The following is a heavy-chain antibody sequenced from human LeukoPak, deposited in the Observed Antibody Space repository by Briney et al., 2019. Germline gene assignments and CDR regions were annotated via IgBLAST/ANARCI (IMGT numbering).Heavy chain of an antibody. V-gene: IGHV4-39*07. CDR2: ISYTGST. J-gene: IGHJ4*02. CDR1: GGSISSSSFY. D-gene: IGHD1-26*01. Sequence: SETLSLTCSVSGGSISSSSFYWGWIRQPPGKGLEWIGSISYTGSTYYNPSLESRVTISVDTSKNQFSLKLSSVTAADTAVYYCAGGSYISDYWGQGTLVTVSS. CDR3: AGGSYISDY.